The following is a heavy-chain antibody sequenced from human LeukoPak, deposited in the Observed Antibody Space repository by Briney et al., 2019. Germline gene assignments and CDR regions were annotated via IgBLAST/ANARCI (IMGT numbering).Heavy chain of an antibody. CDR3: AKSQSSVQLERQNWFDP. J-gene: IGHJ5*02. CDR1: GFTFSSYA. V-gene: IGHV3-23*01. CDR2: IEGSGGST. D-gene: IGHD1-1*01. Sequence: GGSLRLSCAASGFTFSSYAMSWVRQAPGKGLEWVSAIEGSGGSTYYANSVKGRFTISRDNSKNTLYLQMNSLGAEDTAVYYCAKSQSSVQLERQNWFDPWGQGTLVTVSS.